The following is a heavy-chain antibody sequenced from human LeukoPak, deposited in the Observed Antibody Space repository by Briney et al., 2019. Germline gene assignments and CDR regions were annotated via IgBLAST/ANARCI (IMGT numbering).Heavy chain of an antibody. CDR2: ISYDGDKK. CDR1: GFTFSDFA. D-gene: IGHD2/OR15-2a*01. J-gene: IGHJ4*02. CDR3: VKDMSSGSPLYYFQS. Sequence: PGGSLRLSCAASGFTFSDFAMHWIRQAPGKGLEWVAVISYDGDKKYYPDSVKGRFTISRDDSRNALYLQLSSLGAEDTAVYYCVKDMSSGSPLYYFQSWGQGTLVTVSS. V-gene: IGHV3-30*18.